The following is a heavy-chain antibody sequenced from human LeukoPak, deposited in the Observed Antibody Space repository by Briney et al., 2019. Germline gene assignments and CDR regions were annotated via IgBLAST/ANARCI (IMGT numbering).Heavy chain of an antibody. CDR2: ISYDGSNK. J-gene: IGHJ3*02. V-gene: IGHV3-30-3*01. CDR1: GFTFSSYA. Sequence: SGGSLRLSCAASGFTFSSYAMHWVRQAPGKRLEWVAVISYDGSNKYYADSVKGRFTISRDNSKNTLYLQMNSLRAEDTAVYYCAREHKIRRIPDAFDIWGQGTMVTVSS. CDR3: AREHKIRRIPDAFDI. D-gene: IGHD2-21*01.